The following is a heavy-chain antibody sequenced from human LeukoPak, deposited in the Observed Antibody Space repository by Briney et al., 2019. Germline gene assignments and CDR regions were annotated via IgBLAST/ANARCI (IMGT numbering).Heavy chain of an antibody. CDR3: ARDLPYSSSRGSYFDY. CDR2: INPSGGST. D-gene: IGHD6-13*01. V-gene: IGHV1-46*01. Sequence: ASVKVSCKASGYTFTSYYIHWVRQAPGQGLEWMGIINPSGGSTKYAQKFQGRVTMTRDTSTSTVYMELSSLRSEDTAVYYCARDLPYSSSRGSYFDYWGQGTLVTVSS. CDR1: GYTFTSYY. J-gene: IGHJ4*02.